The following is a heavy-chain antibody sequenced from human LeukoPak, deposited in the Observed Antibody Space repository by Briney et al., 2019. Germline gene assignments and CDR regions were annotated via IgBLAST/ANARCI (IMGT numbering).Heavy chain of an antibody. CDR2: ISSSSSYI. D-gene: IGHD2-2*01. V-gene: IGHV3-21*01. J-gene: IGHJ4*02. CDR3: ARDSHRLTQRIDY. CDR1: GYTFSSYS. Sequence: GGSLRLSCAASGYTFSSYSMNWVRQAPGKGLEWVSSISSSSSYIYYADSVKGRFTISRDNAKNSLYLQMNSLRAEDTAVYYCARDSHRLTQRIDYWGQGTLVTVSS.